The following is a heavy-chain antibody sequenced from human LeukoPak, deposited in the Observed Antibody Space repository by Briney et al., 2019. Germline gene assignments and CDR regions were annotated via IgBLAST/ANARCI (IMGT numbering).Heavy chain of an antibody. D-gene: IGHD3-22*01. J-gene: IGHJ3*02. CDR2: FDPEDGET. Sequence: ASVKVSCKVSGYTLTELSMHWVRQPPGKGLEWMGGFDPEDGETIYAQKFQGRVTMTEDTSTDTAYMELSSLRSEDTAVYYCAMDTYYYEHAFDIWGQGTMVTVSS. V-gene: IGHV1-24*01. CDR3: AMDTYYYEHAFDI. CDR1: GYTLTELS.